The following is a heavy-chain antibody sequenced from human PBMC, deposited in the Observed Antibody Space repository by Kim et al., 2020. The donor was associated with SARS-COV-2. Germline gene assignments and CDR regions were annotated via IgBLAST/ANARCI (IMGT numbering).Heavy chain of an antibody. V-gene: IGHV3-11*06. Sequence: GGSLRLSCAASGFTFSDYYMSWIRQAPGKGLEWVSYISSSSSYTNYADSVKGRFTISRDNAKNSLYLQMNSLRAEDTAVYYCASGWYWGAPDYWGQGTLVTVSS. J-gene: IGHJ4*02. D-gene: IGHD6-19*01. CDR2: ISSSSSYT. CDR3: ASGWYWGAPDY. CDR1: GFTFSDYY.